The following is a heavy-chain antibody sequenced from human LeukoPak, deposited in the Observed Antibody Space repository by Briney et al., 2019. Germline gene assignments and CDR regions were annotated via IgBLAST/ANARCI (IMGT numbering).Heavy chain of an antibody. V-gene: IGHV3-7*01. CDR1: GFTFSSYI. Sequence: GGSLRLSCEASGFTFSSYIMTWVRQAPGKGLEWLANIRQDGGATYYGGSVKARFTISRDNAKNSLFLQINSLRAEDTAVYYCATSKDTAGGPYWGQGTLVTVSS. CDR3: ATSKDTAGGPY. CDR2: IRQDGGAT. D-gene: IGHD5-18*01. J-gene: IGHJ4*02.